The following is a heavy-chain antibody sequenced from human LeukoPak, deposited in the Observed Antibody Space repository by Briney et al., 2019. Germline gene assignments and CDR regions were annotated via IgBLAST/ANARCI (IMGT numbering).Heavy chain of an antibody. CDR1: GLSFSSFA. J-gene: IGHJ4*02. V-gene: IGHV3-23*01. CDR3: AKDGETDY. D-gene: IGHD3-10*01. CDR2: ISGSGGST. Sequence: GGSLRLSCAASGLSFSSFAMSWVRQGPARGLEWVSAISGSGGSTYYADSVKGRFTISRDNSKNTLYLQMNSLRAEDTAVYYCAKDGETDYWGQGTLVTVSS.